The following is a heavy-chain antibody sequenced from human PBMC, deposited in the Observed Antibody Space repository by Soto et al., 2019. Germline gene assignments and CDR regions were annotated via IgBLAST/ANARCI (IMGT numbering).Heavy chain of an antibody. J-gene: IGHJ3*02. CDR3: ARDPTTIAVAPCDAFDI. CDR2: ISAYNGNT. D-gene: IGHD6-19*01. CDR1: GYTFTSYG. V-gene: IGHV1-18*01. Sequence: ASVKVSCKASGYTFTSYGISWVRQAPGQVLEWMGWISAYNGNTNYAQKLQGRVTMTTDTSTSTAYMELRSLRSDDTAVYYCARDPTTIAVAPCDAFDIWGQGTMVTVSS.